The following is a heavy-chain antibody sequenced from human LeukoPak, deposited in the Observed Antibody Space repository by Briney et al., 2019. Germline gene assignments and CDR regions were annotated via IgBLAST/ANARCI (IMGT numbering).Heavy chain of an antibody. Sequence: GASVKVSCKVSGYTLSELSMHWVRQAPGKGLEWMGGFNPEDGETIYTQNLQGRVIMTEDTSTDAAYMELSSLRSEDTAVYYCAGEDRAAAGSFDYWGQGSLVTVSS. V-gene: IGHV1-24*01. J-gene: IGHJ4*02. CDR3: AGEDRAAAGSFDY. CDR1: GYTLSELS. CDR2: FNPEDGET. D-gene: IGHD6-25*01.